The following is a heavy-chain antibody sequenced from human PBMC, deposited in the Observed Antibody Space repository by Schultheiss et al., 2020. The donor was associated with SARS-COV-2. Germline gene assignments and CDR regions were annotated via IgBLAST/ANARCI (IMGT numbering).Heavy chain of an antibody. CDR3: ARGSGYDEDYYYYYMDV. D-gene: IGHD5-12*01. Sequence: GGSLRLSCAASGFTFSSYSMNWVRQAPGKGLEWVSSISSSSSYIYYADSVKGRFTISRDNSKDTLYLKMNSLRAEDTAVYYCARGSGYDEDYYYYYMDVWGKGTTVTVSS. CDR1: GFTFSSYS. J-gene: IGHJ6*03. CDR2: ISSSSSYI. V-gene: IGHV3-21*01.